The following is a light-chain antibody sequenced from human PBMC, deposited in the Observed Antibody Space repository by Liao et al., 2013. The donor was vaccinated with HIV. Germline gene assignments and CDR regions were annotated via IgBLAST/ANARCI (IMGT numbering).Light chain of an antibody. CDR3: QTWDKYTYWV. CDR1: KMGEKY. V-gene: IGLV3-1*01. Sequence: SYELTQPPSVSVSPGQTAIITCSGPKMGEKYVSWYKQRPGQSPILVIYQDAKRPSGIPERFSGSNSANTATLTISLAQALDEADYFCQTWDKYTYWVFGGGTKLTVL. J-gene: IGLJ3*02. CDR2: QDA.